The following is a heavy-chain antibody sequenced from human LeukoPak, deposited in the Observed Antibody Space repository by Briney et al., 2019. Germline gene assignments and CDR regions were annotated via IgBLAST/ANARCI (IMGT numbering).Heavy chain of an antibody. CDR3: ARHNRPLFDY. Sequence: PSETLSHTCTVSSGSISSSSYYWGWIRQPPGKGLEWIGSIYYSGSSHYNPSLKGRVTISVDTSKNQFSLKLSSVTAADTAVFYCARHNRPLFDYWGQGTLVTVSS. D-gene: IGHD1-14*01. V-gene: IGHV4-39*01. CDR2: IYYSGSS. CDR1: SGSISSSSYY. J-gene: IGHJ4*02.